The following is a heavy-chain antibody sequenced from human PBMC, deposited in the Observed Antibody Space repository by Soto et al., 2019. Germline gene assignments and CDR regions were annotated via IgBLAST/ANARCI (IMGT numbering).Heavy chain of an antibody. Sequence: QVQLVESGGGVVQPGRSLRLSCAASGFTFSLFTTHWVRQAPGKGLEWVAVVSNDGINKYYADSVKGRFTISRDNSKNTLYLQMNSLRGEDTAVYYCARGNMDVWGQGTTVSVSS. CDR1: GFTFSLFT. J-gene: IGHJ6*02. D-gene: IGHD1-1*01. CDR3: ARGNMDV. CDR2: VSNDGINK. V-gene: IGHV3-30-3*01.